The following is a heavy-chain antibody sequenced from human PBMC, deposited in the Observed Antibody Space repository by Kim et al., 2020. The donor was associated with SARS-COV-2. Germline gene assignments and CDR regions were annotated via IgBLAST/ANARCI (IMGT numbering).Heavy chain of an antibody. Sequence: EPMQGRLHTSRDKTKNSLYLQMTSLRDEDTAVYYCARDRAASVSRGFEYWGQGTLVTVSS. CDR3: ARDRAASVSRGFEY. J-gene: IGHJ4*02. V-gene: IGHV3-21*01. D-gene: IGHD6-13*01.